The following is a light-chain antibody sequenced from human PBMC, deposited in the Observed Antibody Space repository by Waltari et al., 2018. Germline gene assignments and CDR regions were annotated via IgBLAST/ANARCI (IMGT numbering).Light chain of an antibody. CDR2: DVS. V-gene: IGKV1-5*01. J-gene: IGKJ1*01. CDR3: HQYNSYPWT. CDR1: QSISSW. Sequence: DIQMTQSPSTLSASVGDRVTITCRASQSISSWLAWYQQKPGKDPKLLIYDVSSLESGVPSRFSGSGSGTEFTLTISSLQPDDFATYCCHQYNSYPWTFGQGTKVEIK.